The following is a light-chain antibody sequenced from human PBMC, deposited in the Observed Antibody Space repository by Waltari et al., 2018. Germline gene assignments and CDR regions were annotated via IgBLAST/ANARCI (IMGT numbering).Light chain of an antibody. CDR2: GAS. V-gene: IGKV3-20*01. J-gene: IGKJ2*01. CDR3: QQGGGPLRFT. CDR1: QSISSTY. Sequence: EIVLTQSPGTLSLSPGERATLSCRASQSISSTYLAWYQQKPGQAPMLLIYGASRRATGIPDRFSGSGSGTDFTLSISRLEPEDFAVYYCQQGGGPLRFTFGQGTKLEIK.